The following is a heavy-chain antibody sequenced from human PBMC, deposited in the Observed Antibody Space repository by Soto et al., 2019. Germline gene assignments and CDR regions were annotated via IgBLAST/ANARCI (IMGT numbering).Heavy chain of an antibody. CDR1: GGTFSSYA. CDR3: ASKQMRYGSAVRPDGMDV. J-gene: IGHJ6*02. Sequence: SVKVSCKASGGTFSSYAISWVRQAPGQGLEWMGGIIPIFGTANYAQKFQGRVTITADESTSTAYMELSSLRSEDTAVYYCASKQMRYGSAVRPDGMDVWGQGTTVTVSS. D-gene: IGHD6-6*01. V-gene: IGHV1-69*13. CDR2: IIPIFGTA.